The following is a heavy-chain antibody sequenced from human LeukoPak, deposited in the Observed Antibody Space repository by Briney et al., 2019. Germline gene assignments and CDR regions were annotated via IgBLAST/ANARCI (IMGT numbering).Heavy chain of an antibody. V-gene: IGHV3-23*01. CDR3: AKGPFFYYDASGYNYYDL. CDR2: MSGSGGMT. Sequence: GGSLRLSCEASGFTFNSYAMSWVRQAPGKGLEWVAAMSGSGGMTYTADSVKGRFTISRDNSKNTLDLQMNSLRADDTAVYYCAKGPFFYYDASGYNYYDLWGQGTLVTVSS. CDR1: GFTFNSYA. J-gene: IGHJ4*02. D-gene: IGHD3-22*01.